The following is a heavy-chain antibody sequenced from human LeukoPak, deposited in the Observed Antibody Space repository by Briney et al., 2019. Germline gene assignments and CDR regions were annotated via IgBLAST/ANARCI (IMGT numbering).Heavy chain of an antibody. CDR1: GGSISSGDYY. V-gene: IGHV4-30-4*01. D-gene: IGHD2-21*02. Sequence: PSETLSLTCTVSGGSISSGDYYWSWIRQPPGKGLEWIGYIYYSGSTYYNPSLKSRVTMSVDTSKNQFSLKLSSVTAADTAVYYCARRGGDYDRGSYDYWGQGTLVTVSS. CDR2: IYYSGST. CDR3: ARRGGDYDRGSYDY. J-gene: IGHJ4*02.